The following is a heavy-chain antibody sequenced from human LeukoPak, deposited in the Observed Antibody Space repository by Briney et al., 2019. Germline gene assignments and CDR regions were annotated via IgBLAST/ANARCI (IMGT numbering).Heavy chain of an antibody. D-gene: IGHD6-13*01. CDR1: GYSFTSYW. CDR3: ARQEGIAAAGTRAGYYYGMDV. V-gene: IGHV5-51*01. J-gene: IGHJ6*02. Sequence: GESLKISCKGSGYSFTSYWIGWVRQMPGKGLEWMGIIYPGDSDTRYSPSFQGQVTISADKSISTAYLQWSSLKASDTAMYYCARQEGIAAAGTRAGYYYGMDVWGQGTTVTVSS. CDR2: IYPGDSDT.